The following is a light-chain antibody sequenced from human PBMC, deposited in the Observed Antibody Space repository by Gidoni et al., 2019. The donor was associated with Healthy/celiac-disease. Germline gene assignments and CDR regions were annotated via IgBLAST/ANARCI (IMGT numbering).Light chain of an antibody. CDR2: DAS. V-gene: IGKV3-11*01. CDR3: QQRSNWLT. Sequence: EIVLTQSPATLSLSPGERATLSCRASQRVSSYLAWYQQKPGQAPRLLISDASNRDTGIPARFSGSGSATEFTITISSLEPEDFAVYYCQQRSNWLTFGGGTKVEIK. J-gene: IGKJ4*01. CDR1: QRVSSY.